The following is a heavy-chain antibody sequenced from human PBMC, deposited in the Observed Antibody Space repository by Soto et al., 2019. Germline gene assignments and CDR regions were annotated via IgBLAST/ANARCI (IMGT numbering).Heavy chain of an antibody. CDR1: GFTFSSYA. V-gene: IGHV3-23*01. J-gene: IGHJ3*02. CDR2: ISGSGGST. CDR3: AKGIAGVVAETRDFDI. Sequence: GGSLRLSCAASGFTFSSYAMGWVRQAPGKGLEWVSAISGSGGSTYYADSVKGRFTISRDNSKNTLYLQMNSLRAEDTAVYYCAKGIAGVVAETRDFDIWGQGTMVTVSS. D-gene: IGHD2-15*01.